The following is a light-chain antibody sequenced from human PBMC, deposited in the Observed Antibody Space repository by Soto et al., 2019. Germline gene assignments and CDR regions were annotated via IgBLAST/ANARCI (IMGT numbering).Light chain of an antibody. J-gene: IGKJ5*01. CDR3: QQYNNWPPSIT. CDR1: QSVDND. Sequence: EIVMTQSPATLSVSPGDRSTLXXRASQSVDNDLAWYQQKPGQPPRLLXXDASTRATGIPARFSGSQSGTEFTLTISSLQSEDFAVYYCQQYNNWPPSITFGQGTRLEIK. V-gene: IGKV3D-15*01. CDR2: DAS.